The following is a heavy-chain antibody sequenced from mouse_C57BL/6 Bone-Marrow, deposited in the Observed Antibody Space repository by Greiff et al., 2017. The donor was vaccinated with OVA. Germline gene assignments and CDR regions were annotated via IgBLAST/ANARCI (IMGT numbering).Heavy chain of an antibody. J-gene: IGHJ1*03. CDR1: GYTFTSYW. V-gene: IGHV1-74*01. D-gene: IGHD1-1*01. CDR3: AIRDYGNWDWYFDV. CDR2: IHPSDSDT. Sequence: QVQLKQPGAELVKPGASVKVSCKASGYTFTSYWMHWVKQRPGQGLEWIGRIHPSDSDTNYNQKFKGKATLTVDKSSSTAYMQLSSLTSEDSAVYYCAIRDYGNWDWYFDVWGTGTTVTVSS.